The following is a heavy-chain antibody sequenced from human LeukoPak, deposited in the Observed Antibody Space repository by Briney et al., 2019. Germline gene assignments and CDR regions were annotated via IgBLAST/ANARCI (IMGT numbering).Heavy chain of an antibody. V-gene: IGHV4-59*01. CDR2: IYYSGST. J-gene: IGHJ5*02. Sequence: SETLSLTCTVSGGSISSYYWSWIRQPPGKGLEWIWYIYYSGSTNYNPYLKSRVTISVDTSKNQFSLKLSSVTAADTAVYYCARDLGFCSSTSCYPWFDPWGQGTLVTVSS. CDR1: GGSISSYY. CDR3: ARDLGFCSSTSCYPWFDP. D-gene: IGHD2-2*01.